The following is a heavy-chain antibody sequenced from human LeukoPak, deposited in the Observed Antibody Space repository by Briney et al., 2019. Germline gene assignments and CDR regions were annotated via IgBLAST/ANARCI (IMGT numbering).Heavy chain of an antibody. Sequence: SVKVSCKASGGTFSSYGISWVRQAPGQGLEWMGGIIPFLGTTNYAQKFQDRVTVTTDESTSTAYMELSSLRAEDTAVYYCARDGARSSSHRTLYYYMDVWGKGTTVTVSS. CDR2: IIPFLGTT. J-gene: IGHJ6*03. D-gene: IGHD6-6*01. CDR1: GGTFSSYG. CDR3: ARDGARSSSHRTLYYYMDV. V-gene: IGHV1-69*05.